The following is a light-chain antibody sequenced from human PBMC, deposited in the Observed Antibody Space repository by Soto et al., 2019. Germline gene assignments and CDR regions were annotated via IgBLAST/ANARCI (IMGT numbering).Light chain of an antibody. Sequence: DIQMTQSPSTLSAFVGDRVTITCRASQSISSWLAWYQQKPGKAPKLLIYQASNLESGVPSRFSGSGSGREFTLTISSLQPDDVGTYYCQQYNSYWTFGQGTKVEIK. J-gene: IGKJ1*01. CDR1: QSISSW. V-gene: IGKV1-5*03. CDR3: QQYNSYWT. CDR2: QAS.